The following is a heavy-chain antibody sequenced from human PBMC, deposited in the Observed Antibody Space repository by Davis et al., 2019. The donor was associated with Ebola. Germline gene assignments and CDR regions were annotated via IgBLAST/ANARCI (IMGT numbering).Heavy chain of an antibody. D-gene: IGHD1-26*01. V-gene: IGHV3-7*03. CDR1: GFTFSSYW. CDR3: ARARLYRSLKHYYGTDV. CDR2: IKQDGSEK. J-gene: IGHJ6*02. Sequence: GGSLRLSCAASGFTFSSYWMSWVRQAPGKGLEWVANIKQDGSEKYYVDSVKGRFTISRDNAKNSLYLQMNSLRAEDTAVYYCARARLYRSLKHYYGTDVWGQGTTVTVSS.